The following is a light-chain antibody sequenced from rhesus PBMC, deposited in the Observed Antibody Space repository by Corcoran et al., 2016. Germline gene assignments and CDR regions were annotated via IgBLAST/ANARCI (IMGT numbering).Light chain of an antibody. CDR1: QAISSY. J-gene: IGKJ1*01. CDR3: QQHNSHPWT. CDR2: AAS. V-gene: IGKV1-44*02. Sequence: DIQMTQSPSSLSASVGDRVTITCRASQAISSYLAWYQQKPGKVPTLLIYAASSLESGVPSRYSGSGSGTEFTLTVSSLQPEDCATYYCQQHNSHPWTFGQGTKVEIK.